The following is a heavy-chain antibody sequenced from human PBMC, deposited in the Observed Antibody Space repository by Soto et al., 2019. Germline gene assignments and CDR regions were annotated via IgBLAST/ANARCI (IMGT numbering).Heavy chain of an antibody. CDR1: GFIFSTYA. CDR2: ITSGGDT. D-gene: IGHD3-22*01. CDR3: AKGQSSGAFRFFFDY. Sequence: GGSLRLSCAASGFIFSTYAIHWVSAITSGGDTFFADSVKGRFTISRDHSKNTFYLQMNSLTAEDTAVYYCAKGQSSGAFRFFFDYWGQGTLVTVSS. J-gene: IGHJ4*02. V-gene: IGHV3-23*01.